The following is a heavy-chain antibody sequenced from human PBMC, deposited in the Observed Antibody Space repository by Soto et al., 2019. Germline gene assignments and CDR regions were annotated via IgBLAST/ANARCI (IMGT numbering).Heavy chain of an antibody. CDR1: GYTFTGYY. V-gene: IGHV1-2*04. D-gene: IGHD3-9*01. J-gene: IGHJ3*02. Sequence: GASVKVSGKASGYTFTGYYMHWVRQAPGQGIEWMGWINPNSGGTNYAQKFQGWVTMTRDTSISTAYMELSRLRSDDTAVYYCARDLRAHKYYDILTGYYTGAFDIWGQGTMVTVSS. CDR2: INPNSGGT. CDR3: ARDLRAHKYYDILTGYYTGAFDI.